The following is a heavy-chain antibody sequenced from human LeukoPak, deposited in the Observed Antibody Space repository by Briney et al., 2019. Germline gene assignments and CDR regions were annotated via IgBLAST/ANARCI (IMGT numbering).Heavy chain of an antibody. D-gene: IGHD6-13*01. Sequence: GGSLRLSCAASGFTVSSNYMSWVRQAPGKGLEWVSVIYSGGSTYYADSVRGRFTISRDNSKNTLYLQMNSLRAEDTAVYYCARSAAGTYHYYGMDVWGQGTTVTVSS. CDR3: ARSAAGTYHYYGMDV. V-gene: IGHV3-53*01. CDR2: IYSGGST. CDR1: GFTVSSNY. J-gene: IGHJ6*02.